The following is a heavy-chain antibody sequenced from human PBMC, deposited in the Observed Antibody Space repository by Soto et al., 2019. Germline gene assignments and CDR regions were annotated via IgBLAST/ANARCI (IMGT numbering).Heavy chain of an antibody. Sequence: NPSETLSLTCTVSGGSLSGGDNYWSWIRQLPGKGLEWIGHIHYGGSTYYSPSFKSRVILSVDTSKSQFSLNLTSATAADTAVYFCARESGPGSFDWFDAWGQGTPVTVSS. V-gene: IGHV4-30-4*01. D-gene: IGHD3-10*01. CDR2: IHYGGST. CDR1: GGSLSGGDNY. J-gene: IGHJ5*02. CDR3: ARESGPGSFDWFDA.